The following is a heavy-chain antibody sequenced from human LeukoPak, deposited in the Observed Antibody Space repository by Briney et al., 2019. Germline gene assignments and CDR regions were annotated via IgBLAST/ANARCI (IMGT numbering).Heavy chain of an antibody. Sequence: ASVKVSCKASGYTFTGYYMHWVRQAPGQGLEWMGWIDPNSGGTNYAQECQGRVSMSRDTSISTAYMELSRLQSDDPAVYYCAKGTTNCGGDCALRYYYYYMDVWGKGTTVTISS. J-gene: IGHJ6*03. D-gene: IGHD2-21*02. CDR3: AKGTTNCGGDCALRYYYYYMDV. CDR2: IDPNSGGT. CDR1: GYTFTGYY. V-gene: IGHV1-2*02.